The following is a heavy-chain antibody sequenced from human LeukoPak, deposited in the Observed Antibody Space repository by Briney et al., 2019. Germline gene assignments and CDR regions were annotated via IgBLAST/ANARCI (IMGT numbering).Heavy chain of an antibody. CDR1: GGSISSGGYY. V-gene: IGHV4-30-2*01. J-gene: IGHJ4*02. CDR3: ARSDYDFWSGVDY. Sequence: SETLSLTCTVSGGSISSGGYYWSWIRQPPGKGLEWIGYIYHSGSTYYNPSLKSRVTISVDRSKNQFSLKLSSVTAADTAVYYCARSDYDFWSGVDYWGQGTLVTVSS. CDR2: IYHSGST. D-gene: IGHD3-3*01.